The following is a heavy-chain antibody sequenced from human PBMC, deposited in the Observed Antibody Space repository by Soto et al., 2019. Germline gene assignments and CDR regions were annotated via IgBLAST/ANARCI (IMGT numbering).Heavy chain of an antibody. D-gene: IGHD4-17*01. J-gene: IGHJ3*02. CDR3: ARDTPLLRWYLGPLEAFDI. CDR1: GFTFISYG. Sequence: GGSLRLSCAASGFTFISYGIHFFRHSPFKWLEWVAVIWYDGSNKYYADSVKGRFTISRDNSKNTLYLQMNSLRAEDTAVYYCARDTPLLRWYLGPLEAFDIWGQGTMVTVSS. V-gene: IGHV3-33*01. CDR2: IWYDGSNK.